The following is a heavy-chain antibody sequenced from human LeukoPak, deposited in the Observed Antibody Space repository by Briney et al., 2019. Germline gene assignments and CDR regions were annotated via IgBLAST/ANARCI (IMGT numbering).Heavy chain of an antibody. Sequence: PSETLSLTCAVYGGSFSGYYWSWIRQPPGKGLEWIGEINHSGSANYNPSLKSRVTISVDTSKNQFSLKLSSVTAADTAVYYCARGAVAGLDFDYWGQGILVTVSS. CDR1: GGSFSGYY. J-gene: IGHJ4*02. CDR3: ARGAVAGLDFDY. V-gene: IGHV4-34*01. CDR2: INHSGSA. D-gene: IGHD6-19*01.